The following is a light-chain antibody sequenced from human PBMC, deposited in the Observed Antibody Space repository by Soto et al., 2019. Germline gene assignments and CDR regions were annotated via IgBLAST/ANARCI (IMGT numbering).Light chain of an antibody. CDR2: DVN. Sequence: QTALTQPRAVSGSPGQSVTISCTGTSSDVGGFNSVSGYQQHPAKAPKLIIYDVNKRPSGVPDRFSGSKSGSTASLTISGLQAEDEADYYCCSYAGSYSYAFATGTKVTVL. V-gene: IGLV2-11*01. CDR3: CSYAGSYSYA. J-gene: IGLJ1*01. CDR1: SSDVGGFNS.